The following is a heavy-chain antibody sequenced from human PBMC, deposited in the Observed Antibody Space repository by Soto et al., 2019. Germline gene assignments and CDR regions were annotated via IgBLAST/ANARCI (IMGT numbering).Heavy chain of an antibody. CDR2: INHSGST. Sequence: SETLSLTCAVYGGSFSGYYWSWIRQPPGKGLEWIGEINHSGSTNYNPSLKSRVTISVDTSKNQFSLKLSSVTAADTAVYYCARGNFNPYYDILTGYYNRFDPWGQGTQVTVSS. V-gene: IGHV4-34*01. D-gene: IGHD3-9*01. CDR3: ARGNFNPYYDILTGYYNRFDP. J-gene: IGHJ5*02. CDR1: GGSFSGYY.